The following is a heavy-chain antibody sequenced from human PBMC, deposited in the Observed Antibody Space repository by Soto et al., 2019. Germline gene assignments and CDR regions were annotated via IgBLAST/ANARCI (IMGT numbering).Heavy chain of an antibody. CDR3: ARGGEVVTATTYYYYYGMDV. Sequence: GASVKVSCKASGGTFSSYAISWVRQAPGQGLEWMGGIIPIFGTANYAQKFQGRVTITADESTSTAYMELSSLRSEDTAVYYCARGGEVVTATTYYYYYGMDVWGQGTTVTSP. V-gene: IGHV1-69*13. D-gene: IGHD2-21*02. CDR1: GGTFSSYA. J-gene: IGHJ6*02. CDR2: IIPIFGTA.